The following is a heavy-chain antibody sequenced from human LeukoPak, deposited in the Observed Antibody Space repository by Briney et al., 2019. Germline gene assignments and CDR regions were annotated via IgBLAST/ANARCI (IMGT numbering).Heavy chain of an antibody. CDR3: ARGARIFDF. CDR2: INHSGST. CDR1: GGSFSGYY. Sequence: SETLSLTCAVYGGSFSGYYWSWIRQPPGKGLEWIGEINHSGSTTYNPSLKSRVTISVDTSKNQFSLKLSSVTAADTAVYYCARGARIFDFWGPGILVTVSS. D-gene: IGHD2/OR15-2a*01. J-gene: IGHJ4*02. V-gene: IGHV4-34*01.